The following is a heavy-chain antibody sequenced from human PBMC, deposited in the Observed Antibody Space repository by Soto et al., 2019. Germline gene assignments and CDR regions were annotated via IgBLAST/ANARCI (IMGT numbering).Heavy chain of an antibody. D-gene: IGHD6-13*01. V-gene: IGHV4-59*08. Sequence: QVQLQESGPGLVKPSETLSLTCTVSGGSISSYYWSWIRQPPGKGLEWIGYIYYSGSTNYNPSLKSRVTISVDTSKNQFSLKLSSVTAADTAVYYCARISSSYGMDVWGQGTTVTVSS. CDR2: IYYSGST. CDR1: GGSISSYY. J-gene: IGHJ6*02. CDR3: ARISSSYGMDV.